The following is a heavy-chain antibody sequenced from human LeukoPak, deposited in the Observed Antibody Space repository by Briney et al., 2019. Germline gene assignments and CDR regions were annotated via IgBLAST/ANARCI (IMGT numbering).Heavy chain of an antibody. CDR1: GYTFTELS. Sequence: ASVKVSCKVSGYTFTELSMHWVRQAPGKGLEWMGGFDPEDGETIYAQKFQGRVTMTEDTSTDTAYMELSSLRSEDTAVYYCATDRRHDYGDYRRYWYFDLWGRGTLVTVSS. CDR3: ATDRRHDYGDYRRYWYFDL. CDR2: FDPEDGET. J-gene: IGHJ2*01. V-gene: IGHV1-24*01. D-gene: IGHD4-17*01.